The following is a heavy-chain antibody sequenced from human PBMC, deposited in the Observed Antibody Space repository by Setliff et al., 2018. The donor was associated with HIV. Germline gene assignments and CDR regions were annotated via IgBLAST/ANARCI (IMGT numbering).Heavy chain of an antibody. CDR2: IYHTGST. Sequence: SETLSLTCAVSGGSISSTNWWSWVRQPPGKGLEWIGEIYHTGSTNYNPSLKSRVTISVDKSKNQFSLKLSSVTAADTAVYYCARGRDDYNYDPFDIWGQGTMVTVSS. V-gene: IGHV4-4*02. CDR3: ARGRDDYNYDPFDI. J-gene: IGHJ3*02. CDR1: GGSISSTNW. D-gene: IGHD4-4*01.